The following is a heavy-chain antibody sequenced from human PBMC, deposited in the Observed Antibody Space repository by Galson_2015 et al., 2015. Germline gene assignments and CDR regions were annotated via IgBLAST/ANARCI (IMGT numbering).Heavy chain of an antibody. CDR1: GYTFTNYG. V-gene: IGHV1-18*01. Sequence: SVKVSCKASGYTFTNYGISWVRQAPGQGLEWMGWIRVYNGNTNYTQNLQGRVTMTTDTSTSTAYMELRSLRSDDTAVYYCARYGRGTSGIRRGADYSCQGTLVTVSS. CDR2: IRVYNGNT. CDR3: ARYGRGTSGIRRGADY. J-gene: IGHJ4*02. D-gene: IGHD4-23*01.